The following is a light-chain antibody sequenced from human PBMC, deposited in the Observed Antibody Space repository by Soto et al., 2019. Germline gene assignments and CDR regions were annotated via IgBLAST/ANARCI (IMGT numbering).Light chain of an antibody. Sequence: DIQMTQSPSSVSASVGDIVIITCRSSQGISSWLVWYQQKPGKAPKLLIYAASSLQSGVPSRFSGSGSGTVFTLTFNSLQPEDFANYSCLPSNSYPWTFVQGTKVEI. J-gene: IGKJ1*01. CDR2: AAS. V-gene: IGKV1-12*01. CDR3: LPSNSYPWT. CDR1: QGISSW.